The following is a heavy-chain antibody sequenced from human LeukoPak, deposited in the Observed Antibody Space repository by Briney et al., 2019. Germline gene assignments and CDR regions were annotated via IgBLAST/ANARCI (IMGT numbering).Heavy chain of an antibody. CDR1: GGSISSSSYY. CDR2: IYYSGST. Sequence: SETLSLTCTVSGGSISSSSYYWGWIRQPPGKGLEWIGSIYYSGSTYYNPSPKSRVTISVDTSKNQFSLKLSSVTAADTAVYYCARSGSSSWYASWFDPWGQGTLVTVSS. D-gene: IGHD6-13*01. J-gene: IGHJ5*02. CDR3: ARSGSSSWYASWFDP. V-gene: IGHV4-39*07.